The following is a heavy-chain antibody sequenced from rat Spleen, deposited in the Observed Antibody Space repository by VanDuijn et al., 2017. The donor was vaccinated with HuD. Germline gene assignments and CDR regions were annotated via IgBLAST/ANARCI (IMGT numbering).Heavy chain of an antibody. V-gene: IGHV5-17*01. CDR2: IIYDGSST. CDR3: ARSGLNYNYSGIMDG. Sequence: EVQVVESGGGLVQPGRSLKFSCAASGFTFSDYAMAWVRQAPKKGLEWVATIIYDGSSTDYRDSVKGRFTIPRDNAKSTLYLQMDSLRSEDTATYSCARSGLNYNYSGIMDGWGQGASLTVSS. CDR1: GFTFSDYA. J-gene: IGHJ4*01. D-gene: IGHD1-2*01.